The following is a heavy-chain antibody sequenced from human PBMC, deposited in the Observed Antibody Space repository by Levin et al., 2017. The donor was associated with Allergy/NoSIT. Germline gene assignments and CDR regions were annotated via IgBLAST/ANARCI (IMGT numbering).Heavy chain of an antibody. D-gene: IGHD3-22*01. CDR1: GGSFTGYY. V-gene: IGHV4-34*01. CDR2: LNHSGST. Sequence: SETLSLTCAVYGGSFTGYYWSWIRQPPGKGLEWIGELNHSGSTNYNPSLKSRVTISIDTSRNQFSLRLSSVTAADTAVYYCAIALMDSRGYYYSPWGQGTLVTVSS. CDR3: AIALMDSRGYYYSP. J-gene: IGHJ5*02.